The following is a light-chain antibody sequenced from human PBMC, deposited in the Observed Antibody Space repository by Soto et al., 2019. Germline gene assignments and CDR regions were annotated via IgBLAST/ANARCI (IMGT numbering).Light chain of an antibody. J-gene: IGLJ1*01. Sequence: LTQPASVSGSPGQSITISCTGTSSDVGGSNYVSWYQQLPGKAPKLMIYDVSDRPSGVSNRFSGSKSGNTASLTISGLQAEEEADYYCSSYTSSSLYVFGTGTKVTVL. CDR2: DVS. CDR3: SSYTSSSLYV. CDR1: SSDVGGSNY. V-gene: IGLV2-14*01.